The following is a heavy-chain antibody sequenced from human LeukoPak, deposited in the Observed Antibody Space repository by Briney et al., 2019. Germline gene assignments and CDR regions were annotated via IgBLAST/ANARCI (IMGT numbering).Heavy chain of an antibody. V-gene: IGHV3-48*01. D-gene: IGHD3-22*01. CDR1: GFTFSSYS. Sequence: PGGSLRLSCAASGFTFSSYSMNWVPQAPGKGLEWVSYISSSSSTIYYADSVKGRFTISRDNAKNSLYLQMNSLRAEDTAVYYCARGPLKTYYYDSSGSKTEYFQHWGQGTLVTVSS. CDR2: ISSSSSTI. CDR3: ARGPLKTYYYDSSGSKTEYFQH. J-gene: IGHJ1*01.